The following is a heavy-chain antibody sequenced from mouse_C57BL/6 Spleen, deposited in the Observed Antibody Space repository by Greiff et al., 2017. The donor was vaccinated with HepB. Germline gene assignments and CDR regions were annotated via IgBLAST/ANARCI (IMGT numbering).Heavy chain of an antibody. V-gene: IGHV3-1*01. CDR2: ISYSGST. CDR1: GYSITSGYD. D-gene: IGHD1-1*01. J-gene: IGHJ1*03. Sequence: EVMLVESGPGMVKPSQSLSLTCTVTGYSITSGYDWHWIRHFPGNKLEWMGYISYSGSTNYNPSLKSRISITHDTSKNHFFLKLNSVTTEDTATYYCAREGGCGSHGYFDVWGTGTTVTVSS. CDR3: AREGGCGSHGYFDV.